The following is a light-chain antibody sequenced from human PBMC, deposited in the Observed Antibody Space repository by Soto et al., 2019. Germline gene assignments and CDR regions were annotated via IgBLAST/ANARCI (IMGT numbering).Light chain of an antibody. Sequence: QSALTQPASVSGSPGQSITISCTGTSSDVGSYNLVSWYQQHPGKAPKLMIYEGSKRPSGVSNRFSGSKSGSTSSLTISGLQAEDEADYYCCSYRISTAVFGTGTKVTVL. CDR3: CSYRISTAV. J-gene: IGLJ1*01. CDR1: SSDVGSYNL. CDR2: EGS. V-gene: IGLV2-14*02.